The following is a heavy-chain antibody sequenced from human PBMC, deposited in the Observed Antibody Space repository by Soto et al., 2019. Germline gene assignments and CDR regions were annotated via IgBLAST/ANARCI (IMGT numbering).Heavy chain of an antibody. CDR2: ISYDGSFV. CDR1: GLTFSDYG. J-gene: IGHJ6*02. CDR3: AKERRRTRNYAMDV. V-gene: IGHV3-30*18. D-gene: IGHD1-7*01. Sequence: GGSLRLSCVVSGLTFSDYGFHWVRQAPGKGLDWVAAISYDGSFVYYADSVRGRFTISRDNISNALDLQMNTLRHEDTAVYYCAKERRRTRNYAMDVWGQGTSVTVSS.